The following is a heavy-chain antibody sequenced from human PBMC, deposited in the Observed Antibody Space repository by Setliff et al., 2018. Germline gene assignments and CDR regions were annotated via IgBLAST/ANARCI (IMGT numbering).Heavy chain of an antibody. Sequence: SETLSLTCTVSGGSISSIYYYWGWIRQPPGKGLEWIGNIYYSGSTYFNPSLRSRVTISVDTSKNQFSLKLSSVTAADTAVYYCARDQKGVVPAAMKAFDIWGQGTMVTVSS. CDR3: ARDQKGVVPAAMKAFDI. D-gene: IGHD2-2*01. J-gene: IGHJ3*02. CDR1: GGSISSIYYY. V-gene: IGHV4-39*07. CDR2: IYYSGST.